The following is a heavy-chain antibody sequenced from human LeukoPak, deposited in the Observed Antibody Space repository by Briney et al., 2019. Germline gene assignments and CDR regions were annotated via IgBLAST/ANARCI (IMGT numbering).Heavy chain of an antibody. Sequence: GGSLRLSCAASGFTFSSYEMNWVRQAPGKGLEWVSYISSSGSTTHYADSVKGRFTISRDNSKNTLYLQMNSLRAEDTAVYYCARGRSITLLRGVAMSDGFDIWGQGAMVAVSS. D-gene: IGHD3-10*01. V-gene: IGHV3-48*03. J-gene: IGHJ3*02. CDR3: ARGRSITLLRGVAMSDGFDI. CDR1: GFTFSSYE. CDR2: ISSSGSTT.